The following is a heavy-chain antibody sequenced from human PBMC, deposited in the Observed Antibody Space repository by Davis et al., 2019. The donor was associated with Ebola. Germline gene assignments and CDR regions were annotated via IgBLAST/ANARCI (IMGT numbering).Heavy chain of an antibody. V-gene: IGHV3-21*01. CDR1: GFTFSSYS. J-gene: IGHJ6*02. CDR3: ARANGDYDFWSGYMGGYYYYYYGMDV. CDR2: ISSSSSYI. D-gene: IGHD3-3*01. Sequence: GESLKISCAASGFTFSSYSMNWVRQAPGKGLEWVSSISSSSSYIYYADSVKGRFTISRDNAKNSLYLQMNSLRAEDTAVYYCARANGDYDFWSGYMGGYYYYYYGMDVWGQGTTVIVSS.